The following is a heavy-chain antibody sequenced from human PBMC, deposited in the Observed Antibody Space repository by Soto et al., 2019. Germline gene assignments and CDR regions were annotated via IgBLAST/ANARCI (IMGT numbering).Heavy chain of an antibody. CDR2: ISWNSGSI. J-gene: IGHJ4*02. CDR3: AKDRSSTLAARYFDS. V-gene: IGHV3-9*01. CDR1: GFTFDDHA. Sequence: PGGSLRLSCAASGFTFDDHALHWVRQAPGKGLEWVSGISWNSGSIGYADSLKGRVTISRDNAKNSLYLQMNSLRPEDTALYYCAKDRSSTLAARYFDSWGQGTLVTVSS. D-gene: IGHD6-6*01.